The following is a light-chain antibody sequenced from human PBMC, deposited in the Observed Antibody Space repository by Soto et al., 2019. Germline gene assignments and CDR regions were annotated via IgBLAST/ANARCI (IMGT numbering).Light chain of an antibody. Sequence: DIQMTQSPSTLSASVGDRVTITCRASQTISPWLAWYQQKPGKAPRVLIYKTSNLVNGVAPRFSGSGSGTEFSLTISILQPDDFATYYCQPYKTYFRTFGQGTKGEI. CDR1: QTISPW. J-gene: IGKJ1*01. CDR2: KTS. V-gene: IGKV1-5*03. CDR3: QPYKTYFRT.